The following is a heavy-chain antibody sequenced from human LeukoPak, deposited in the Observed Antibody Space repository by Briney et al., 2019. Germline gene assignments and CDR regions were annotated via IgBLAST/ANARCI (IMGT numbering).Heavy chain of an antibody. Sequence: SETLSLTCTVSGGSISSSSYYWGWIRQPPGKGLEWIGSIYYSGSTYYNPSLKSRVTISVDTSKNQFSLKLSSVTAADTAVYYCASSVQPPLGYFDYWGQGTLVTVSS. CDR3: ASSVQPPLGYFDY. D-gene: IGHD1-14*01. V-gene: IGHV4-39*01. J-gene: IGHJ4*02. CDR2: IYYSGST. CDR1: GGSISSSSYY.